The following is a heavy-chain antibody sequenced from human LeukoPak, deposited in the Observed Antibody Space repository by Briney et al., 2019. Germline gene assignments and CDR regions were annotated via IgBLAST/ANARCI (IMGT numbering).Heavy chain of an antibody. J-gene: IGHJ6*02. CDR2: IDYSGRT. Sequence: PSETLSLTCSVSGDSIDSVSYYWGWIRQAPGKGPEWIASIDYSGRTFYNPSLRSRVTISVDTSNNDFSLNLTSVTAADTAVYYCANTYGDYDYYYYGMDVWGQGTTVTVSS. D-gene: IGHD4-17*01. V-gene: IGHV4-39*07. CDR3: ANTYGDYDYYYYGMDV. CDR1: GDSIDSVSYY.